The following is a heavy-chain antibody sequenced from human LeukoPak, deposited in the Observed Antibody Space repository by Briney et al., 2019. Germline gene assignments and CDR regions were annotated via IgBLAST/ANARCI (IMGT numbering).Heavy chain of an antibody. CDR2: INTDGSST. J-gene: IGHJ3*02. V-gene: IGHV3-74*01. D-gene: IGHD6-13*01. CDR3: ARAIRIAAAGTGAFDI. CDR1: GFTFSSYW. Sequence: GGSLRLSCAASGFTFSSYWMRWVRQAPGKGLVWVSRINTDGSSTSYADSVKGRFTISRDNAKNTLYLQMNSLRAEDTALYYCARAIRIAAAGTGAFDIWGQGTMVTVSS.